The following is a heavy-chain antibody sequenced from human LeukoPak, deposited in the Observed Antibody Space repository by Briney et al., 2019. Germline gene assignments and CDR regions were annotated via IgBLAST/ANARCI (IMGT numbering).Heavy chain of an antibody. D-gene: IGHD6-6*01. CDR1: GFTFSDYY. V-gene: IGHV3-53*03. J-gene: IGHJ4*02. Sequence: GGSLRLSCAASGFTFSDYYMSWIRQAPGKGLEWVSVVYGGGYTYYADSVKGRFTISRDNSKNTLYLQMNSLRVEDTAVYYCARGSSSSWGYFDSWGQGTLVTVSS. CDR2: VYGGGYT. CDR3: ARGSSSSWGYFDS.